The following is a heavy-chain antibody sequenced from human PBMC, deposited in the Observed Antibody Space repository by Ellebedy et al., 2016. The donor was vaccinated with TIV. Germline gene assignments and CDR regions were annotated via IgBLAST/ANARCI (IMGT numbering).Heavy chain of an antibody. CDR2: INQDGSEK. Sequence: GESLKIPCAASGFTLSNYWMNWVRQAPGKGLEWVANINQDGSEKYYVDSVKGRFTISRDNAKNSLYLQMNSLRAEDTAVYYCARAAFGSGSHWGQGTLVTVSS. CDR3: ARAAFGSGSH. V-gene: IGHV3-7*04. CDR1: GFTLSNYW. J-gene: IGHJ4*02. D-gene: IGHD3-10*01.